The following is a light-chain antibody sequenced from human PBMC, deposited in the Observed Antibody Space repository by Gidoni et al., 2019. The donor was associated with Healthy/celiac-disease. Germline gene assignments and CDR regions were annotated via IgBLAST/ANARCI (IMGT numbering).Light chain of an antibody. Sequence: IHITPSPSSLSASVGDRVTITCRASQSISSYLNWYQQKPGKAPKLLIYAASSLQSGVPSRFSGSGSGTDFTLTISSLQPEDFATYYCQQSYSTLSITFGQGTRLEIK. CDR1: QSISSY. J-gene: IGKJ5*01. CDR3: QQSYSTLSIT. CDR2: AAS. V-gene: IGKV1-39*01.